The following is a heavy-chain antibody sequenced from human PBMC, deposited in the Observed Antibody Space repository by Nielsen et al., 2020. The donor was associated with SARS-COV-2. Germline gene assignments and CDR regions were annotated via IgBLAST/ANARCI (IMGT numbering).Heavy chain of an antibody. Sequence: SETLSLTCTVSGGSISSGDYYWSWIRQPPGKGLEWIGYIYYSGSTNYNPSLKSRVTISVDTSKNQFSLKLSSVTAADTAVYYCARFTGSTYSSGWYNYYYGMDVWGQGTTVTVSS. J-gene: IGHJ6*02. CDR2: IYYSGST. CDR1: GGSISSGDYY. V-gene: IGHV4-61*08. D-gene: IGHD6-19*01. CDR3: ARFTGSTYSSGWYNYYYGMDV.